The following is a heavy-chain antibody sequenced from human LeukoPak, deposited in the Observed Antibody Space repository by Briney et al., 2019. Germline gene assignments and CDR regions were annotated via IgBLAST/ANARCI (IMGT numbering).Heavy chain of an antibody. J-gene: IGHJ4*02. CDR2: IKYDGNEK. Sequence: GGSLRLSCAASGFTFTTYWMHWARQAPGKGLEWVANIKYDGNEKYYGDSVKGRFTISRDNAKNSLFLQMNSLGAEDTAVYYCARAVTVDYWGQGTLVTVSS. CDR3: ARAVTVDY. CDR1: GFTFTTYW. V-gene: IGHV3-7*01.